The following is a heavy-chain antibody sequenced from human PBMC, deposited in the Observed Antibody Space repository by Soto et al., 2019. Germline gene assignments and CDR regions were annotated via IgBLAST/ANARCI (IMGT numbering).Heavy chain of an antibody. CDR1: GGSISSYY. Sequence: PSETLSLSCTVSGGSISSYYWSWIRQPPGKGLEWIGYIYYSGSTNYNPSLKSRVTISVDTSKNQFSLKLSSVTAADTAVYYCAGSSHKIPLDYWGQGTLVTVSS. J-gene: IGHJ4*02. CDR2: IYYSGST. CDR3: AGSSHKIPLDY. D-gene: IGHD6-6*01. V-gene: IGHV4-59*01.